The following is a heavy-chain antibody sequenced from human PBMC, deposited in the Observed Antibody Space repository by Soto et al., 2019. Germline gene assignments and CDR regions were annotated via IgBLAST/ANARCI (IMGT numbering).Heavy chain of an antibody. CDR3: VKGEYYYDSSGYYPFDY. CDR1: GFTFSSYA. V-gene: IGHV3-64D*06. Sequence: GGSLRLSCSASGFTFSSYAMRWVRQAPGKGLDYVSSISTNGGSTHYADSVKGRFTISRDNSKNTQYLQMSSLRADDTAVYYCVKGEYYYDSSGYYPFDYWGHGTLVTVSS. D-gene: IGHD3-22*01. J-gene: IGHJ4*01. CDR2: ISTNGGST.